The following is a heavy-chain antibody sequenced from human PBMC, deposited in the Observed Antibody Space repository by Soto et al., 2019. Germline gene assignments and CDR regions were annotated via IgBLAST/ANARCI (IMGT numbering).Heavy chain of an antibody. Sequence: ASVKVSCKASGGTFRNHVFNWVRQAPGQGLEWMGGIIPIIGTPNYAQKFQGRVTITADASTSTVYLEVSSLRSQDTAVYYCARDLEFRDGNISHLDYWGQGTMVTVSS. CDR2: IIPIIGTP. V-gene: IGHV1-69*13. CDR3: ARDLEFRDGNISHLDY. D-gene: IGHD3-10*01. CDR1: GGTFRNHV. J-gene: IGHJ4*02.